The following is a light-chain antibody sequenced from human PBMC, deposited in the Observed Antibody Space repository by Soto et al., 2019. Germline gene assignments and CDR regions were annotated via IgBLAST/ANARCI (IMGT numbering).Light chain of an antibody. CDR1: SSDVGGYNY. CDR3: SSYTSRTVV. Sequence: QSALTQPASVSGSPGQSITISCTGTSSDVGGYNYVSWYQQHPGKAPKLMIYDVSNRPSGVSNRFSGSKSGNTASLTISGLQAEDEADYYCSSYTSRTVVFGGETKLTVL. CDR2: DVS. V-gene: IGLV2-14*01. J-gene: IGLJ2*01.